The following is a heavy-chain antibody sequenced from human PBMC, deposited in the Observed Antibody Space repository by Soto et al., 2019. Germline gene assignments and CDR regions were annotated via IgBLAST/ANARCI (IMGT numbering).Heavy chain of an antibody. D-gene: IGHD5-18*01. CDR2: ISGSGGST. Sequence: EVQLLESGGGLVQPGGSLRLSCAASGFTFSSYAMSWVRQAPGKGLEWVSAISGSGGSTYYADSVKGRFTISRDNSKNTLYLRMNSLRAEDTAVYYCAKASDTAMDYYYYGMDVWGQGTTVTVSS. J-gene: IGHJ6*02. CDR3: AKASDTAMDYYYYGMDV. V-gene: IGHV3-23*01. CDR1: GFTFSSYA.